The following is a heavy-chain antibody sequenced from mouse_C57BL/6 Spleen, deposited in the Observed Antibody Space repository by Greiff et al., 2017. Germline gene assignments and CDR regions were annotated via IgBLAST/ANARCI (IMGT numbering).Heavy chain of an antibody. CDR2: IDPEDGDT. CDR1: GFNINDYY. J-gene: IGHJ3*01. CDR3: ATGSSAFAD. Sequence: EVKLVESGAELVRPGASVKLSCTASGFNINDYYMHWVKQRPEQGLEWIGRIDPEDGDTEYAPKFQGKATMTTDKSSNTASLQLSSLTSEDTAVYYCATGSSAFADWGQGTLVTVAA. D-gene: IGHD3-2*02. V-gene: IGHV14-1*01.